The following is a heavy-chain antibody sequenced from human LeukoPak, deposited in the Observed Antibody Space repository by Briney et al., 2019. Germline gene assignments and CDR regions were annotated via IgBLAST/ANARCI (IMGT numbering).Heavy chain of an antibody. CDR3: ARKGISAMAGAFDI. V-gene: IGHV4-4*07. Sequence: SETLSLTCTVSGGSNSNYYWSWIRQPAGKGLEWIGRIYPSGNTNYNPSLKSRVTMSTDTSKNHFSLKLTSVTATDTAVYYCARKGISAMAGAFDIWGQGTMVTVSS. CDR2: IYPSGNT. D-gene: IGHD2-15*01. J-gene: IGHJ3*02. CDR1: GGSNSNYY.